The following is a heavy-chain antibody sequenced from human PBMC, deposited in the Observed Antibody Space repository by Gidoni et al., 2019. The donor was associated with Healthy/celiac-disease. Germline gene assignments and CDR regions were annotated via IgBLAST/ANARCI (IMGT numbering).Heavy chain of an antibody. V-gene: IGHV4-39*01. CDR2: IYYSGST. CDR3: ARPDRCGKGFDP. D-gene: IGHD2-15*01. Sequence: QLQLQESGPGLVKPSATLSLTCTVSGGSISSSSYYWVWIRQPPGKGLEWIGSIYYSGSTYYNPSLKSRVTISVDTSKNQFSMKLSSVTAAYTAVYYCARPDRCGKGFDPWGQGTLVTVSS. CDR1: GGSISSSSYY. J-gene: IGHJ5*02.